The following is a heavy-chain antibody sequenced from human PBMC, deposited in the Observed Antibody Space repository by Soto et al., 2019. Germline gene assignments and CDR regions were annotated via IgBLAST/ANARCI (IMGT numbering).Heavy chain of an antibody. Sequence: QVQLVQSGAEVKKPGSSVKVSCKASRGTFSSYAISWVRQAPGQGLEWMGGIIPIFGTANYAQKFQGRVTITADESTSTAYMELSSLRSEDTAVYYCARGRVATIARSYGMDVWGQGTTVTVSS. CDR2: IIPIFGTA. CDR3: ARGRVATIARSYGMDV. D-gene: IGHD5-12*01. J-gene: IGHJ6*02. CDR1: RGTFSSYA. V-gene: IGHV1-69*01.